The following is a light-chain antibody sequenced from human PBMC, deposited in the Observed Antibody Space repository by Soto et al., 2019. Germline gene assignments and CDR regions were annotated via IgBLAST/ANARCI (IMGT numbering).Light chain of an antibody. J-gene: IGLJ2*01. Sequence: QSVLTQPPSVSAAPGQKVIISCSGSSSNIGKIYVSWYQQLPGTAPKLLIYDDNKRPSGIPDRFSGSKSGTSATLGITGLQTGDEADYYCGTWDGSLSAGVFGGGTQLTVL. V-gene: IGLV1-51*01. CDR1: SSNIGKIY. CDR3: GTWDGSLSAGV. CDR2: DDN.